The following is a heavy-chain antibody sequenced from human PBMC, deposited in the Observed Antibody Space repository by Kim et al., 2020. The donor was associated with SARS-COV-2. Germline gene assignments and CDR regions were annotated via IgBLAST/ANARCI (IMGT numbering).Heavy chain of an antibody. CDR3: AKALRFLDAFDI. V-gene: IGHV3-30*18. CDR2: ISYDGSNK. J-gene: IGHJ3*02. Sequence: GGSLRLSCAASGFTFSSYGMHWVRQAPGKGLEWVAVISYDGSNKYYADSVKGRFTISRDNSKNTLYLQMNSLRAEDTAVYYFAKALRFLDAFDIWGQGT. CDR1: GFTFSSYG. D-gene: IGHD3-3*01.